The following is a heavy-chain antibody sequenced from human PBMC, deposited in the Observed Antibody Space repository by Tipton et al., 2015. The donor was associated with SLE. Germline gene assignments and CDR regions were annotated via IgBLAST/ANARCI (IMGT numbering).Heavy chain of an antibody. D-gene: IGHD2-15*01. Sequence: SLRLSCGVSGGSISSTNWWSWVRQPPGKGLEWIGEFYHSGSTNYNPSLKSRVTISVDKSKNQSTLQLSSVTSADTAVYYCASRYCRGNSCDDWGQGILVIVAS. V-gene: IGHV4-4*02. CDR2: FYHSGST. CDR3: ASRYCRGNSCDD. J-gene: IGHJ4*02. CDR1: GGSISSTNW.